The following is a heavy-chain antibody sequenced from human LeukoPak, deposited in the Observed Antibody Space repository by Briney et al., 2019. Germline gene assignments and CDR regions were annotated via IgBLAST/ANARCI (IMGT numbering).Heavy chain of an antibody. CDR1: DYTISSGYY. CDR3: AIRTTVTSYYFDD. J-gene: IGHJ4*02. D-gene: IGHD4-17*01. V-gene: IGHV4-38-2*02. Sequence: PSETLSLTCTVSDYTISSGYYWGWIRQAPGKGLEWIASMYDSGDTYYNPSLKSRVTISVDTSKNQFSLKLSSVTAADTAVYYCAIRTTVTSYYFDDWGQGTLVTVSS. CDR2: MYDSGDT.